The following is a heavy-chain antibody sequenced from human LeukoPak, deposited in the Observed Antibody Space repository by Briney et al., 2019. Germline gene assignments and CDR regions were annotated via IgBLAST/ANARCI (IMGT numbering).Heavy chain of an antibody. V-gene: IGHV1-46*01. Sequence: ASLKVSWKASGYTFTNNFMHWVRQAPGQGLEWIGIINPSGDNTWYAQKFQGRVTMTRDMATSTDYLEVSSLRSEDTAVYYCARDNSLRDTAWWFDPWGQGTLVTVSS. CDR3: ARDNSLRDTAWWFDP. CDR2: INPSGDNT. CDR1: GYTFTNNF. D-gene: IGHD5-24*01. J-gene: IGHJ5*02.